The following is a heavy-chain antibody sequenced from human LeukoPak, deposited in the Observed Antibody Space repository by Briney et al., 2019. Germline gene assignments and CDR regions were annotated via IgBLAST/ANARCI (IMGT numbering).Heavy chain of an antibody. CDR1: GFTVNSNY. Sequence: GGSLRLSCAASGFTVNSNYMSWVRQAPGKGLEWVSVIYSGGSTYYADSVKGRFTISRDNSKNTLYLQVNSLRAEDTAAYYCARTPDYYDSSGYYYFDYWGQGALVTVSS. D-gene: IGHD3-22*01. CDR2: IYSGGST. V-gene: IGHV3-66*01. J-gene: IGHJ4*02. CDR3: ARTPDYYDSSGYYYFDY.